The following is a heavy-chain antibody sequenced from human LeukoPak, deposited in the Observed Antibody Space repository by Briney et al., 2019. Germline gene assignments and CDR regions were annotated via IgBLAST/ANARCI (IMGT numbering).Heavy chain of an antibody. D-gene: IGHD2-2*01. CDR2: ISGSGGST. Sequence: SGGSLRLSCAASGFTFSRYNMNWVRQAPGKGLEWVSAISGSGGSTYYADSVKGRFTISRDNSKNTLYLQMNSLRAEDTAVYYCAKERRYCSSTSCSHDAFDIWGQGTMVTVSS. J-gene: IGHJ3*02. V-gene: IGHV3-23*01. CDR3: AKERRYCSSTSCSHDAFDI. CDR1: GFTFSRYN.